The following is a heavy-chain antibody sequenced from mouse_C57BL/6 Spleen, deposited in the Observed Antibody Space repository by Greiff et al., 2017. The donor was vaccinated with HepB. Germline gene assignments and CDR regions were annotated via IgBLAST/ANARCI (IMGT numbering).Heavy chain of an antibody. CDR1: GYTFTSYW. CDR2: IHPNSGST. Sequence: VQLQQPGAELVKPGASVKLSCKASGYTFTSYWMHWVKQRPGQGLEWIGMIHPNSGSTNYNEKFKSKATLTVDKSSSTAYMQLSSLTSEDSAVYYCARTNTAPYDYGSSYNWYFDVWGTGTTVTVSS. CDR3: ARTNTAPYDYGSSYNWYFDV. J-gene: IGHJ1*03. V-gene: IGHV1-64*01. D-gene: IGHD1-1*01.